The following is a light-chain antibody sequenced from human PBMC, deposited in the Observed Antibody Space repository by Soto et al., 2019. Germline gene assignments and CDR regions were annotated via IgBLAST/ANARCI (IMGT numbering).Light chain of an antibody. Sequence: DIQRTQSPSSLSASVGDRISITCRASQSVSSYLNWYQQKPGKAPRLLIYAASHLQTGVPSRFRGTGSATHFTLTISSLQPEDFATYYCQQSYRAVTFGQGTRLEIK. CDR2: AAS. CDR1: QSVSSY. CDR3: QQSYRAVT. V-gene: IGKV1-39*01. J-gene: IGKJ5*01.